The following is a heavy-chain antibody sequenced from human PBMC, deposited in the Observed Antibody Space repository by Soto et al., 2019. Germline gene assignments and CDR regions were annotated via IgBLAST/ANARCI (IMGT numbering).Heavy chain of an antibody. Sequence: PSETLSLTCTVSGGSINSGGYYWSWIRQHPGKGLEWIGYIYYSGSTNYNPSLKSRVTISVDKSNNQFSLKLSSVTAADTAVYYCARRSSDWFRGGRDYYYYGMAVWGQGTTVTVSS. CDR2: IYYSGST. V-gene: IGHV4-61*08. D-gene: IGHD2-21*01. CDR1: GGSINSGGYY. CDR3: ARRSSDWFRGGRDYYYYGMAV. J-gene: IGHJ6*02.